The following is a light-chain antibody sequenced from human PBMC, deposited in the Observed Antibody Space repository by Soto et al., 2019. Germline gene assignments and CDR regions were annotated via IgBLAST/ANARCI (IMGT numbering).Light chain of an antibody. J-gene: IGKJ1*01. V-gene: IGKV3-11*01. CDR3: QHYKMYSPWT. CDR1: QSVSSY. Sequence: DIVLTQSPATLSWSPGERATRSCRSSQSVSSYLAWYQQKPGQAPRLLIYDASNRAPGIPVRFSGSGSGTEFTLTISSLQPDDFATYYCQHYKMYSPWTFGQGTKVDIK. CDR2: DAS.